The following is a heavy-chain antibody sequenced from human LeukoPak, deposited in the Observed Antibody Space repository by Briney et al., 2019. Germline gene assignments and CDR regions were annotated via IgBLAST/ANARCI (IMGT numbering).Heavy chain of an antibody. V-gene: IGHV1-2*02. Sequence: ASVKVSCKASGYTFTGYYMHWVRQAPGQGLEWMGWINPNSGGTNYAQKFQGRVTMTRDTSISTAYMELSRLRSDDTAVYYCARDLEGQLLSATSYYFDYWGQGTLVTVSS. CDR2: INPNSGGT. D-gene: IGHD2-2*01. CDR3: ARDLEGQLLSATSYYFDY. CDR1: GYTFTGYY. J-gene: IGHJ4*02.